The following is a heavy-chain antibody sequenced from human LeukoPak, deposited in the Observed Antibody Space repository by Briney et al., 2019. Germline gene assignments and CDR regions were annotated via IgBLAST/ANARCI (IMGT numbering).Heavy chain of an antibody. Sequence: PSETLSLTCTVSGGSISSSSYYWGWIRQPPGKGLEWIGSIYYSGSTYYDPSLKSRVTISVDTSKNQFPLKLSSVTAADTAVYYCARSWESGSCYDYWGQGTLVTVSS. D-gene: IGHD1-26*01. CDR2: IYYSGST. J-gene: IGHJ4*02. CDR1: GGSISSSSYY. CDR3: ARSWESGSCYDY. V-gene: IGHV4-39*06.